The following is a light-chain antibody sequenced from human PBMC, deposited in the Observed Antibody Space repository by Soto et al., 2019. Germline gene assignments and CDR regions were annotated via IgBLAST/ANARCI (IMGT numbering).Light chain of an antibody. CDR3: SSYAGSTTYVV. V-gene: IGLV2-23*02. Sequence: QSVLTQPASVSGSPGQSITISCTGTSSDVGGYNYVSWYQQHPGKAPKLMIYEVSKRPSGLSNRFSASKSGNTASLTISGLQAEDEADYYCSSYAGSTTYVVFGGGTKLTVL. CDR2: EVS. J-gene: IGLJ2*01. CDR1: SSDVGGYNY.